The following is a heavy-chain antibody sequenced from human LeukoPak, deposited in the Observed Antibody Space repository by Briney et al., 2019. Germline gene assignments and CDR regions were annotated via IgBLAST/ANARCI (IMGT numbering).Heavy chain of an antibody. CDR2: INPSGGST. Sequence: ASVKASCKESGYTFTSYYMHWVRQAPGQGLEWMGIINPSGGSTSYAQKFQGRVTMTRDTSTSTVYMELSSLRSEDTAVYYCARDIGDDSSGYYYDYWGQGTLVTVSS. J-gene: IGHJ4*02. V-gene: IGHV1-46*01. CDR3: ARDIGDDSSGYYYDY. D-gene: IGHD3-22*01. CDR1: GYTFTSYY.